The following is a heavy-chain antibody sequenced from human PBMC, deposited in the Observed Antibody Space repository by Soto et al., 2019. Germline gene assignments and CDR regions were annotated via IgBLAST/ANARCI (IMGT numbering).Heavy chain of an antibody. V-gene: IGHV3-74*01. CDR2: LDTDESGT. Sequence: VQLVESGGGLVQPGRSLRLSCAASGIIFTNYWMHWVRQAPGKRLEWVSRLDTDESGTSYTDSVKGRCTISRDNAKNTVYPQMNSLRAEATAVYYCTTVFEYCCQGTLVTVSS. CDR1: GIIFTNYW. J-gene: IGHJ4*02. CDR3: TTVFEY.